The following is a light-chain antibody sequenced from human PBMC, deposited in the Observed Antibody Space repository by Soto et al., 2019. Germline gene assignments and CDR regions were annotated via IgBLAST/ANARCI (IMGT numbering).Light chain of an antibody. J-gene: IGLJ2*01. CDR3: SASANDNAVI. CDR1: SDDIGAYNY. V-gene: IGLV2-14*01. CDR2: EIR. Sequence: QSVLTQPASVSGSPGQSITISCTGTSDDIGAYNYVSWYQQHPAKAPKLSIYEIRNRPFGVSDRFSGSKSGNTSSLTISGLQAADEADYYCSASANDNAVIFGGGTKLTVL.